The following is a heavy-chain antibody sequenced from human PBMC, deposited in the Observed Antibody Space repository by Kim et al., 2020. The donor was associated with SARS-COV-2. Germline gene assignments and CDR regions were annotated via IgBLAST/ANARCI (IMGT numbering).Heavy chain of an antibody. Sequence: KFQGRVTITADESTSTAYMELSSLRSEDTAVYYCARYKAVDREYYYGMDVWGQGTTVTVSS. D-gene: IGHD5-12*01. CDR3: ARYKAVDREYYYGMDV. J-gene: IGHJ6*02. V-gene: IGHV1-69*01.